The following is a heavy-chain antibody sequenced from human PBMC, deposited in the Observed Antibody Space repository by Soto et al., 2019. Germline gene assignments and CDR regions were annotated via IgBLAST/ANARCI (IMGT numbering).Heavy chain of an antibody. CDR2: INHSGSA. CDR1: GGSFSGYY. V-gene: IGHV4-34*01. CDR3: AREIKPYYDILTGYPDGMDV. D-gene: IGHD3-9*01. J-gene: IGHJ6*02. Sequence: SETLSLTCAVYGGSFSGYYWSWIRQPPGKGLEWIGEINHSGSANYNPSLKSRVTISVDTSKNQFSLKLSSVTAADTAVYYCAREIKPYYDILTGYPDGMDVWGQGTTVTVSS.